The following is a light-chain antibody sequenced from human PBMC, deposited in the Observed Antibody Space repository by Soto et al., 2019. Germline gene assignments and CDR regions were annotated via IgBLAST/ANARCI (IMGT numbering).Light chain of an antibody. CDR2: DNN. V-gene: IGLV1-51*01. J-gene: IGLJ1*01. Sequence: QSVLTQPPPVSAAPGQKVTISCSGSSSNIGNNYVSWYQQLPGTAPKLLIYDNNKRPSGIPDRFSDSKSGTSATLAITGLQTGDEADYYCGTWDSSLSAYVFGTGTRSPS. CDR3: GTWDSSLSAYV. CDR1: SSNIGNNY.